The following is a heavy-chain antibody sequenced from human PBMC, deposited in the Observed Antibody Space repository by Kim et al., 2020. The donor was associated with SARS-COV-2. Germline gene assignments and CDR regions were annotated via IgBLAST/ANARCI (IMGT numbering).Heavy chain of an antibody. CDR3: AIHYGDYETPAGYFDL. CDR1: GGSISSGDYY. D-gene: IGHD4-17*01. J-gene: IGHJ2*01. V-gene: IGHV4-30-4*01. CDR2: IYYSGST. Sequence: SETLSLTCTVSGGSISSGDYYWSWIRQPPGKGLEWIGYIYYSGSTYYNPSLKSRVTISVDTSKNQFSLKLSSVTAADTAVYYCAIHYGDYETPAGYFDLWGRGTLVTVSS.